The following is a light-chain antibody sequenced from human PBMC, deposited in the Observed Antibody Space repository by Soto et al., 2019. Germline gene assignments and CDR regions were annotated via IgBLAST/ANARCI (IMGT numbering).Light chain of an antibody. Sequence: QSALTQPASVSGSPGQSITISCTGTSSDLGGYNYVSWYQQHPGKAPKLIIYAVSKRPSGVSNRFSGSKSGNTASLTISGLQAEDEADYYCSSYTSYSPYVFGTGTKLTVL. CDR1: SSDLGGYNY. CDR2: AVS. CDR3: SSYTSYSPYV. J-gene: IGLJ1*01. V-gene: IGLV2-14*01.